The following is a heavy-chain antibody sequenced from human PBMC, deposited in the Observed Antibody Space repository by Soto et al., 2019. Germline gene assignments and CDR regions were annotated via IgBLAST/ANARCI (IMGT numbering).Heavy chain of an antibody. CDR1: GYTFTSYG. V-gene: IGHV1-18*01. J-gene: IGHJ6*02. CDR3: ARTSGRYFDWFFYYYGMDV. Sequence: ASVKVSCKASGYTFTSYGISWVRQAPGQGLEWMGWISAYNGNTNSAQKLQGRVTMTTDTSTSTAYMELRSLRSDDTAVYYCARTSGRYFDWFFYYYGMDVWGQGTTVTVSS. CDR2: ISAYNGNT. D-gene: IGHD3-9*01.